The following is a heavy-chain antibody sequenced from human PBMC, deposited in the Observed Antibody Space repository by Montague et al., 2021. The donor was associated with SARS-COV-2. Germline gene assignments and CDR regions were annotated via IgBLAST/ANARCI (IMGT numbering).Heavy chain of an antibody. D-gene: IGHD3-10*01. J-gene: IGHJ5*02. CDR2: IFHSGST. Sequence: SETLSLTCAVSGGSISSDNWWSWVRQSPGKGLEWIGEIFHSGSTXYNPSLKSRVTMSVDKSKNDFSLKLSPVTAADTAMYYCARRITMVRGVTKRNNWFDPWGRGILVTVSP. CDR1: GGSISSDNW. V-gene: IGHV4-4*02. CDR3: ARRITMVRGVTKRNNWFDP.